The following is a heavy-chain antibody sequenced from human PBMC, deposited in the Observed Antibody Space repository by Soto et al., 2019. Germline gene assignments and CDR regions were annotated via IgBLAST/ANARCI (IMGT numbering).Heavy chain of an antibody. CDR2: ISNDGRVQ. Sequence: GGSLRLSCTSSTISINVHGIQWVRQAPAKGLEWVAFISNDGRVQYYADSVKGRFTISRDYSKNTVDLQMNSLRNEDTAVYYCARDMWSGGYKWFDSWGPGTLVTVSS. CDR1: TISINVHG. CDR3: ARDMWSGGYKWFDS. V-gene: IGHV3-30*03. J-gene: IGHJ5*01. D-gene: IGHD3-3*01.